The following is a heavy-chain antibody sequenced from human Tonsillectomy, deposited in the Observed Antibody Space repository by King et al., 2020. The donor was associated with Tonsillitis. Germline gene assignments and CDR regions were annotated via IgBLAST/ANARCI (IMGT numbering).Heavy chain of an antibody. Sequence: VQLVESGGGLVQPGGSLRLSCAASGFTFSSYWMSWVRQAPRKGLEWVANIKQDGSEQNYVDSVKGRFNISRDNAKNSLYLQMNSLRAEDTAVYYCARGRGYSGYNPFWGQGTLVTVSS. CDR1: GFTFSSYW. J-gene: IGHJ4*02. D-gene: IGHD5-12*01. CDR2: IKQDGSEQ. CDR3: ARGRGYSGYNPF. V-gene: IGHV3-7*01.